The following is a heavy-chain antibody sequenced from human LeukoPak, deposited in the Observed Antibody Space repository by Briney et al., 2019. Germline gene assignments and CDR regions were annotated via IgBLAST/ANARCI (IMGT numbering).Heavy chain of an antibody. Sequence: GGSLRLSWAASGFTSSSYAMHWVRQAPGKGLEWVAVISYDGSNKYYADSVKGRFTISRDNSKNTLYLQMNSLRAEDTAVYYCAKDRGRAYFDWLFVLDYWGQGTLVTVSS. CDR2: ISYDGSNK. CDR1: GFTSSSYA. J-gene: IGHJ4*02. D-gene: IGHD3-9*01. CDR3: AKDRGRAYFDWLFVLDY. V-gene: IGHV3-30-3*01.